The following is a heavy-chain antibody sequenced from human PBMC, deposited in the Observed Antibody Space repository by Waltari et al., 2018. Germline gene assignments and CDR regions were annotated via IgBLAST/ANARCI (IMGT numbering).Heavy chain of an antibody. J-gene: IGHJ3*02. CDR2: IIPIVGTA. Sequence: QVQLVQSGAEVKKPGSSVKVSCKASGGTFSSYAISWVRQAPGQGLEWMGRIIPIVGTANYAQKFQGRVTITADKSTSTAYMELSSLRSEDTAVYYCARGGGSVALYAFDIWGQGTMVTVSS. CDR3: ARGGGSVALYAFDI. V-gene: IGHV1-69*04. CDR1: GGTFSSYA. D-gene: IGHD2-15*01.